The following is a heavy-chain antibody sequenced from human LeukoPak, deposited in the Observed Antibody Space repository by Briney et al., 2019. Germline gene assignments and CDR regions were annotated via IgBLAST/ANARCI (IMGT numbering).Heavy chain of an antibody. D-gene: IGHD6-13*01. CDR2: ISGSGGST. J-gene: IGHJ4*02. V-gene: IGHV3-23*01. CDR3: AKDLGRGAAAAQVGY. CDR1: GFTFSSYA. Sequence: GGSLRLSCAASGFTFSSYAMSWVRQAPGKGLEWVSAISGSGGSTYYADSVKGRFAISRDNSKNTLYLQMNSLRAEDTAVYYCAKDLGRGAAAAQVGYWGQGTLVTVSS.